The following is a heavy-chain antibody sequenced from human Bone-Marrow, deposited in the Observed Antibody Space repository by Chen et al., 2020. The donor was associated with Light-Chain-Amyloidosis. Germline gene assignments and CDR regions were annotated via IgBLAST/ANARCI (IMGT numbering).Heavy chain of an antibody. CDR2: LSYDGNSK. V-gene: IGHV3-30-3*01. CDR3: ARVSFERGGPARPPGDS. Sequence: QVQLVESGGGVVQPGRSLRLPCEASGLTFSNYGMHWVRQTPGKGLEWVAVLSYDGNSKYYADSVKGRFTISRDSSKNTLYLQMNSLRAEDTAVYYCARVSFERGGPARPPGDSWGQGTLVTVSS. D-gene: IGHD6-6*01. J-gene: IGHJ4*02. CDR1: GLTFSNYG.